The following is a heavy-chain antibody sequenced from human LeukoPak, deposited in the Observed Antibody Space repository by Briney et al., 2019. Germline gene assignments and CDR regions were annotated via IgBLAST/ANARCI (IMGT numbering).Heavy chain of an antibody. Sequence: VASVKVSCKASGYTFTGYYMHWVRQAPGQGLEWMGWINPNSGGTNYAQKFQGRVTMTRDTSISTAYMELGRLRSDDTAVYYCALPRNGVSDAFDIWGQGTMVTVSS. V-gene: IGHV1-2*02. CDR1: GYTFTGYY. CDR3: ALPRNGVSDAFDI. D-gene: IGHD1-1*01. CDR2: INPNSGGT. J-gene: IGHJ3*02.